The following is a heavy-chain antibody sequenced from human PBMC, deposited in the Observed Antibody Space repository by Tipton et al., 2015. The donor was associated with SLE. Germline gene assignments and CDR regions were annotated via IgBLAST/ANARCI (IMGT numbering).Heavy chain of an antibody. J-gene: IGHJ4*02. V-gene: IGHV3-23*01. CDR1: GFTFSSYA. D-gene: IGHD5/OR15-5a*01. CDR2: ISGSGGST. Sequence: SLRLSCSASGFTFSSYAMHWVRQAPGKGLEWVSAISGSGGSTYYADSVKGRFTISRDNSKNTLYLQMNSLRAEDTAVYYCAKGGSVYDFYFDYWGQGTQVTVSS. CDR3: AKGGSVYDFYFDY.